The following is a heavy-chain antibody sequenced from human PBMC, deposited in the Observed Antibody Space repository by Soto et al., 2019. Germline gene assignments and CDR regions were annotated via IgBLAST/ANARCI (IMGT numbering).Heavy chain of an antibody. Sequence: QVQLQESGPGLVKPSETLSLTCSFSGGSMSRYYWSWIRQPPGKGLEWIGNIHQSGSTNYNASLKSRVTMSIDTSKSDFSLHLTSVTAADAAVYYCARDVRPPGLAYFDLWGRGTLVTVSS. CDR2: IHQSGST. D-gene: IGHD2-8*01. CDR1: GGSMSRYY. CDR3: ARDVRPPGLAYFDL. J-gene: IGHJ2*01. V-gene: IGHV4-59*01.